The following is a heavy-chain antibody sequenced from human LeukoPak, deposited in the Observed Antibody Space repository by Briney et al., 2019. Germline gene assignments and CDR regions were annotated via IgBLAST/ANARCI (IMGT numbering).Heavy chain of an antibody. J-gene: IGHJ5*02. V-gene: IGHV4-34*01. CDR1: GRSCSGYY. CDR3: ARVKNRIAAAGTGWFDP. CDR2: INHSGST. Sequence: PSETLSLTCAVLGRSCSGYYWSWIRQPPGKGLDWIGEINHSGSTNYNPSLKSRVTISVDTSKNQFSLKLSSVTAADTAVYYCARVKNRIAAAGTGWFDPWGQGTLVTVSS. D-gene: IGHD6-13*01.